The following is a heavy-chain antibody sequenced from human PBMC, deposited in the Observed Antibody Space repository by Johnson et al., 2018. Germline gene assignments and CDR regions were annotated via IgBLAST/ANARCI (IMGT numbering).Heavy chain of an antibody. CDR2: ISSRGNII. CDR3: ARGPYYYYMDV. CDR1: GLTFRDYY. V-gene: IGHV3-11*04. Sequence: QVQLVESGGGLVKPGGSLRLSCAASGLTFRDYYMSWIRQAPGKGLEWVSYISSRGNIIYYADSVKGRFTISMDNAKKQLYLQMNSLRAEDTAVYYCARGPYYYYMDVWGKGTTVTVSS. J-gene: IGHJ6*03.